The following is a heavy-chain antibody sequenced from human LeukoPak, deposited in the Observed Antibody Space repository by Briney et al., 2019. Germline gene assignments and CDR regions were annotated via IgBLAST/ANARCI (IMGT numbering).Heavy chain of an antibody. D-gene: IGHD3-22*01. CDR2: INPNSGGT. V-gene: IGHV1-2*02. Sequence: ASVKVSCKASGYTFTGYYMHWVRQAPGQGLEWMGWINPNSGGTNYAQKFQGRVTMTRDTSISTAYMELSRLRSDDTAVYYCARDSSGYYGERYFDYWGQGTLVTVSS. J-gene: IGHJ4*02. CDR1: GYTFTGYY. CDR3: ARDSSGYYGERYFDY.